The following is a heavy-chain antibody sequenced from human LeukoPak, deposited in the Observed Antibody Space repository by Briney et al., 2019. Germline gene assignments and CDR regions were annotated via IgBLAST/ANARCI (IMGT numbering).Heavy chain of an antibody. V-gene: IGHV3-21*01. Sequence: GGSLRLSCAASGFIFSSYNMNWVRQAPGKGLEWVSSISTSSSYIYYADSVKGRFTISRDNAKNSLYLQMNSLRAGDTAMYYCARDRGLLSYDAFDIWGQGTMVTVSS. CDR1: GFIFSSYN. J-gene: IGHJ3*02. CDR2: ISTSSSYI. CDR3: ARDRGLLSYDAFDI. D-gene: IGHD2-2*01.